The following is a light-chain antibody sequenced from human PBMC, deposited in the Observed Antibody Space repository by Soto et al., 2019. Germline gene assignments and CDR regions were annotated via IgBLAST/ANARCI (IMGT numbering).Light chain of an antibody. V-gene: IGKV1-5*01. Sequence: DIQMTQSPSTLSASVGDRVTITCRASQSISTRLAWYQQKPGKAPNLLIYDVSSLESGVPSRFSGGGSGTEFTLTISILQPDDFATYYCQQYNSYPRTFGQGTKLEIK. CDR2: DVS. CDR1: QSISTR. CDR3: QQYNSYPRT. J-gene: IGKJ2*01.